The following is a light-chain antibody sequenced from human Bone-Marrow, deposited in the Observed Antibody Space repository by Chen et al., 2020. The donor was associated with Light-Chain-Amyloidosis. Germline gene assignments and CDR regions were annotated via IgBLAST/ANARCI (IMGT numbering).Light chain of an antibody. V-gene: IGKV1-5*03. J-gene: IGKJ2*01. CDR2: MTS. Sequence: DLQLTQSPSTLSASVGDRVTIACRASHTISNWLAWYQQKPGKAPKLLIYMTSSLESGVPSRFSGSGSGTEFTLTSSSLQPEDFATYYCQHYNDYSYTFGQGTKLEIK. CDR1: HTISNW. CDR3: QHYNDYSYT.